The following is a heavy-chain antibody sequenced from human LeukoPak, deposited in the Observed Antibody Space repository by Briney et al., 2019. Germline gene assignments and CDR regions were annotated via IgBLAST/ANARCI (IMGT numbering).Heavy chain of an antibody. J-gene: IGHJ6*03. Sequence: SETLSLTCTVSGGSMTSSSYYWGWIRQPPGKGLEWIGEINHSGSTNYNPSLKSRVTISVDTSKNQFSLKLSSVTAADTAVYYCARGGSGYDYVWGSFFRTYYYYMDVWGKGTTVTVSS. CDR1: GGSMTSSSYY. CDR3: ARGGSGYDYVWGSFFRTYYYYMDV. V-gene: IGHV4-39*07. D-gene: IGHD3-16*01. CDR2: INHSGST.